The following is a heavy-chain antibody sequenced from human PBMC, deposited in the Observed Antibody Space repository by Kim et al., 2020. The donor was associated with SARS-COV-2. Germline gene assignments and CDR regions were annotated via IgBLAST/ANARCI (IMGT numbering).Heavy chain of an antibody. Sequence: SVKVSCTASGGTFSTYAISWGRQAPGQGLEGRGGIIVMFGTTNYAQRFQGRVTITADESTTTAYMELSSLRSEDPAIYYCARDLMTYGMDVWGQGTTVTVSS. CDR2: IIVMFGTT. CDR3: ARDLMTYGMDV. J-gene: IGHJ6*02. CDR1: GGTFSTYA. V-gene: IGHV1-69*13.